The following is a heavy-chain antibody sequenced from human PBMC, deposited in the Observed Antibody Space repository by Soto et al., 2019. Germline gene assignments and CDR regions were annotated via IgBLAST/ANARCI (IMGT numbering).Heavy chain of an antibody. CDR2: IYSGGVT. CDR1: GFTVKNYQ. Sequence: PGGSLRLSCEASGFTVKNYQMNWVRQAPGKGLEWVSVIYSGGVTYYPDSVKGRFTIIRDTSKNAVYLQMNSLRADDTAIYYCARDPSTTGYYGLDVWGKGTTVTVSS. J-gene: IGHJ6*04. CDR3: ARDPSTTGYYGLDV. V-gene: IGHV3-53*01.